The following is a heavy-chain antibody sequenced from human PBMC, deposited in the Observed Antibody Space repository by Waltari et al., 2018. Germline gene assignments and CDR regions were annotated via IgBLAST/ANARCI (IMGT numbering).Heavy chain of an antibody. V-gene: IGHV3-23*01. J-gene: IGHJ4*02. CDR1: GFTFSSYA. CDR2: ISGSGGST. D-gene: IGHD3-22*01. Sequence: EVQLLESGGGLVQPGGSLRLSCAASGFTFSSYAMSWVRQAPGKGLEWVSAISGSGGSTYCSDALKGRFTISRDNSKNTLYLQMNSLRAEDTAVYYCAKEGNYYDSSGYWDYFDYWGQGTLVTVSS. CDR3: AKEGNYYDSSGYWDYFDY.